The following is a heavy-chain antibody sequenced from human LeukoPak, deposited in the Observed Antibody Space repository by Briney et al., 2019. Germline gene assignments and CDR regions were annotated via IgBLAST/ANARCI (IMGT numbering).Heavy chain of an antibody. J-gene: IGHJ4*02. Sequence: GGSLRLSCAASGFTHSGYSMNWVRQAPGKGLEWVSSISTTSDYIHYADSLKGRVAISRDNAKNSLYLQMNSLRAEDTAKYYCARGGIYSQGFDYWGQGSLVTVSS. CDR2: ISTTSDYI. D-gene: IGHD6-13*01. V-gene: IGHV3-21*01. CDR1: GFTHSGYS. CDR3: ARGGIYSQGFDY.